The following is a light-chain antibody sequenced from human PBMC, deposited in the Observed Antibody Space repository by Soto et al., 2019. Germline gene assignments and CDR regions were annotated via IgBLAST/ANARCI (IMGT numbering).Light chain of an antibody. CDR2: INGDGSH. CDR3: QTWGTGIRV. CDR1: SGHSSYA. Sequence: QLVLTQAPSASASRGASVNLTCTLSSGHSSYAIAWHQLQPEKGPRYLLKINGDGSHNKGDGIPDRFSGSSSGAERFLTISSLQSEDEADYYCQTWGTGIRVFGTGTKVTVL. V-gene: IGLV4-69*01. J-gene: IGLJ1*01.